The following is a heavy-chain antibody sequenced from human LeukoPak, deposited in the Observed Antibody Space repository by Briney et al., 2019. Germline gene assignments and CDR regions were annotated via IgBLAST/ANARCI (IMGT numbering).Heavy chain of an antibody. CDR2: IRSKANSYAT. D-gene: IGHD3-10*01. V-gene: IGHV3-73*01. J-gene: IGHJ4*02. CDR3: TSTQTVQGVRDY. Sequence: GGSLRLSXAASGFTFSGSAMHWVCQASGKGLEWVGRIRSKANSYATAYAASVKGRFTISRDDSKNTAYLQMNSLKTEDTAVYYCTSTQTVQGVRDYWGQGTLVTVSS. CDR1: GFTFSGSA.